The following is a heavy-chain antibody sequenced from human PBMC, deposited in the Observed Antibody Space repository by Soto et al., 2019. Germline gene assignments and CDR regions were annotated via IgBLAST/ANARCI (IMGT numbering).Heavy chain of an antibody. V-gene: IGHV4-4*07. CDR3: ARACSSNSCYDVFDY. CDR2: IYTSGST. Sequence: SETLSLTCTVSGGAISRYYWSWIRQPAGKGLEWIGRIYTSGSTNYNPSLKSRVTMSVDTSKNQFSLKLSSVTAADTAVYYCARACSSNSCYDVFDYWGQGALVTVSS. J-gene: IGHJ4*02. CDR1: GGAISRYY. D-gene: IGHD2-2*01.